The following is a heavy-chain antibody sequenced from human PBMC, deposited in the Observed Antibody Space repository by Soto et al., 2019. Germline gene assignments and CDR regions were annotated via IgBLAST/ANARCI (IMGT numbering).Heavy chain of an antibody. D-gene: IGHD5-12*01. V-gene: IGHV4-59*01. J-gene: IGHJ4*02. Sequence: SETLSLTCTVSGGSISSYYWSWIRQPPGKGLEWIGYIYYSGSTNYNPSLKSRVTISVDTSKNQFSLKLSSVTAEDTAVYYCATGKGATIGDFEYWGQGTLVTVSS. CDR1: GGSISSYY. CDR2: IYYSGST. CDR3: ATGKGATIGDFEY.